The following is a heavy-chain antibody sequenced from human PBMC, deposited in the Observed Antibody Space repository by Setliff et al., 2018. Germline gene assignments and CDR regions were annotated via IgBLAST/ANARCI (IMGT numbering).Heavy chain of an antibody. CDR1: GGSISSSSYY. J-gene: IGHJ4*02. CDR2: IYYSGST. Sequence: SETLSLTCTVSGGSISSSSYYWGWIRQPPGKGLEWIGSIYYSGSTYYNPSLKSRVTISVDTSKNQFSLRLSSVTAADTAVYYCARGSHDGDVYSGGFYFFDLWGQGVQVTVSS. D-gene: IGHD2-21*01. CDR3: ARGSHDGDVYSGGFYFFDL. V-gene: IGHV4-39*02.